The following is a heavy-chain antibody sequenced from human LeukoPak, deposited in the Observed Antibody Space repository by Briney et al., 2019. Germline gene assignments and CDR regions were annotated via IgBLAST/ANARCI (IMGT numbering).Heavy chain of an antibody. CDR3: ARDSSGYQ. J-gene: IGHJ4*02. Sequence: GGSLRLSCAASGFTFSSYWMSWVRQAPGKGLEWVANIKEDGSEKYYGDSVKGRFTISRDNAKDSLYLEMNSLRVEDTAVYYCARDSSGYQWGQGTLVTVSS. CDR2: IKEDGSEK. V-gene: IGHV3-7*01. D-gene: IGHD3-22*01. CDR1: GFTFSSYW.